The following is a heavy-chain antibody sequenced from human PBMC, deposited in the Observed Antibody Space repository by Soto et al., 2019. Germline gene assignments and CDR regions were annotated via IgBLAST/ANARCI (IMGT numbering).Heavy chain of an antibody. J-gene: IGHJ6*02. D-gene: IGHD6-6*01. V-gene: IGHV1-2*04. Sequence: GASVKVSCKASGYTFTGYYMHWVRQAPGQGLEWMGWINPNSGGTNYAQKFQGWVTMTRGTSISTAYMELSRLRSDDTAVYYCARDLSIAALVYYGMDVWGQGTTVTVSS. CDR3: ARDLSIAALVYYGMDV. CDR1: GYTFTGYY. CDR2: INPNSGGT.